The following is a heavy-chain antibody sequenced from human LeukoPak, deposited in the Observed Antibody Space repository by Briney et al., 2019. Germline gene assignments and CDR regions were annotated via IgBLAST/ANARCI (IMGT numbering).Heavy chain of an antibody. V-gene: IGHV3-23*01. CDR2: ISGSGGST. CDR1: GFTFSSYA. CDR3: ARHSSGWYSDY. J-gene: IGHJ4*02. Sequence: GGSLRLSCAASGFTFSSYAMSWVRQAPGKGLEWVSAISGSGGSTYYADSVKGRFTISRDNSKNTLYLQMNGLRAEDTAVYYCARHSSGWYSDYWGQGTLVTVSS. D-gene: IGHD6-19*01.